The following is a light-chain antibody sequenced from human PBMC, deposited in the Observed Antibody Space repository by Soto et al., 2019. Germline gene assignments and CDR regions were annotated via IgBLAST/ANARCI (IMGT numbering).Light chain of an antibody. CDR3: HQYHTYST. CDR2: DAS. J-gene: IGKJ1*01. Sequence: EIVMPQSPATLSVSPGERVSLSCRASQSIYDKLAWYQQKPGQTPRLLIYDASTRATGISGSFSGGGSGTEFTLTISSLQPDDFATYYCHQYHTYSTFGQGTKVDIK. CDR1: QSIYDK. V-gene: IGKV3-15*01.